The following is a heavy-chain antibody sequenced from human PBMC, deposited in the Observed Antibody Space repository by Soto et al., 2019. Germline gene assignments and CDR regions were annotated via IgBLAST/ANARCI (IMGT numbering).Heavy chain of an antibody. V-gene: IGHV1-18*01. Sequence: ASVKVSCKAFGSAFKSYDIHWVRQAPGQGLEWMGWISAYNGNTNYAQSLQGRVTMTTDTSTTTAYMELRSLKSDDTAVYYCARVSPSSRAAEPWGQGTLVTVSS. J-gene: IGHJ4*02. CDR1: GSAFKSYD. D-gene: IGHD6-13*01. CDR3: ARVSPSSRAAEP. CDR2: ISAYNGNT.